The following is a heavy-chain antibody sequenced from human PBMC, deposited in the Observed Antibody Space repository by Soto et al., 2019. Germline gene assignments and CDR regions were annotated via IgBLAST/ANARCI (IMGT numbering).Heavy chain of an antibody. J-gene: IGHJ3*02. CDR2: ISGSGDFT. CDR3: ARGPTIFGVGVDAFDI. Sequence: EVQMLESGGGLVQPGGSLRLSCAASGFTLSSYALSWVRQAPGKGLEWVSGISGSGDFTFDADSVRGRFTISRDNSMTPWYLKINSLRVEDPPEYYCARGPTIFGVGVDAFDIWGQGTMATVSS. CDR1: GFTLSSYA. D-gene: IGHD3-3*01. V-gene: IGHV3-23*01.